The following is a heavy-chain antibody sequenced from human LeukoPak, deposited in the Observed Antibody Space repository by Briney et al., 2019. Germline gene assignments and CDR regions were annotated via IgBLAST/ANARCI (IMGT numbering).Heavy chain of an antibody. Sequence: ASVKVSCKASGYTFTSYAMHWVRQAPGQRLEWMGWINAGNGNTKYSQKFQGRVTITRDTSASTAYMELSGLRSEDTAVYYCARRSVDSYEVFDYWGQGTLVTVSS. CDR2: INAGNGNT. CDR1: GYTFTSYA. V-gene: IGHV1-3*01. J-gene: IGHJ4*02. CDR3: ARRSVDSYEVFDY. D-gene: IGHD5-18*01.